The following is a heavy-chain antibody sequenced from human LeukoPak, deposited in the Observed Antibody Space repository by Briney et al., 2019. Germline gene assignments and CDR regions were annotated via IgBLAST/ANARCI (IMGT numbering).Heavy chain of an antibody. D-gene: IGHD4-17*01. J-gene: IGHJ4*02. V-gene: IGHV1-3*01. Sequence: ASVTVSCKASGYTFTSYSMHWVRQAPGQRLEWMGWINAGNGNTKYSQKFQGRVTITRDTSASTAYMELSSLRSEDTAVYYCASDARTVTSYYFDYWGQGTLVTVSS. CDR2: INAGNGNT. CDR3: ASDARTVTSYYFDY. CDR1: GYTFTSYS.